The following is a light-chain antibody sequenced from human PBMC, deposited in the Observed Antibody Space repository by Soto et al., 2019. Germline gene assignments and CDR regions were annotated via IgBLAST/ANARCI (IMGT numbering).Light chain of an antibody. CDR3: QQYFEWPPMT. Sequence: EIVLTQSPGTLSLSPGERATLSCRASQSVSSSYLAWYQQKPGQAPRLLFSGASTRAAGISDRFRGSGSGTELTLTISSLRSEDSAIYYCQQYFEWPPMTFGQGTKVDIK. CDR1: QSVSSSY. CDR2: GAS. J-gene: IGKJ1*01. V-gene: IGKV3-20*01.